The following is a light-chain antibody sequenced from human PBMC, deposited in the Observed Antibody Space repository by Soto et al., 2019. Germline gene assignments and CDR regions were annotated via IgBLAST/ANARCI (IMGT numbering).Light chain of an antibody. CDR2: GAS. J-gene: IGKJ4*01. CDR3: QQYGNSFLT. CDR1: QSVISNY. Sequence: EIVLTQSPGTLSLSPGERATLSCRASQSVISNYLAWYQQKPGQAPRLLIYGASSRAAGIPDRLSGSGSGTDFTVTISRLEPEDFAGYYCQQYGNSFLTFGGGTQVEIK. V-gene: IGKV3-20*01.